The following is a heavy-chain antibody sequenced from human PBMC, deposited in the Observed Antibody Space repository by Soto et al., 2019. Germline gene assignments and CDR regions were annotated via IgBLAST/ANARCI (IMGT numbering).Heavy chain of an antibody. CDR3: AREAATLNWFDP. V-gene: IGHV3-21*01. Sequence: PGGSLRLCCAACGFTFSIYSMNWVRQAPGKGLEWVSSISSSSSYIYYADSVKGRFTISRDNAKNSLYLQMNSLRAEDTAVYYCAREAATLNWFDPWGQGTLVTVSS. J-gene: IGHJ5*02. CDR1: GFTFSIYS. CDR2: ISSSSSYI. D-gene: IGHD6-25*01.